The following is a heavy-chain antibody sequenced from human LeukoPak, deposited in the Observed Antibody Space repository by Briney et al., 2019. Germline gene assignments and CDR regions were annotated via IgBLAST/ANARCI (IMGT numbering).Heavy chain of an antibody. CDR3: ATGLQQLVGNWFDP. Sequence: ASVKVSCKASGYTFTGYYLHWVRQAPGQGLEWMGWINPNSGGTNYAQKFQGRVTMTRDTSISTAYMELSRLRSDDTAVYYCATGLQQLVGNWFDPWGQGTLVTVSS. V-gene: IGHV1-2*02. D-gene: IGHD6-13*01. CDR1: GYTFTGYY. CDR2: INPNSGGT. J-gene: IGHJ5*02.